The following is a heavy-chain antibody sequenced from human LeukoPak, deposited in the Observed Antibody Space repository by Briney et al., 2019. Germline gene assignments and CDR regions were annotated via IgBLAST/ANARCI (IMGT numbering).Heavy chain of an antibody. Sequence: ASVKVSCKASGYTFTDYYIHWMRQAPGQGLEWMGWLNPSSGGTSYAQKFQGRVTMTRDTSFSTAYMELSRLSSDDTAVYYCARDRGGGNWVYWGQGTLVTVSS. CDR2: LNPSSGGT. V-gene: IGHV1-2*02. D-gene: IGHD2-15*01. CDR3: ARDRGGGNWVY. CDR1: GYTFTDYY. J-gene: IGHJ4*02.